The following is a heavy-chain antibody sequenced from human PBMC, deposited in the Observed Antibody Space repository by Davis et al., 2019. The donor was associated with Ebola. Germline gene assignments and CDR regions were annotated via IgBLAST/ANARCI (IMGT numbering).Heavy chain of an antibody. D-gene: IGHD2-21*01. J-gene: IGHJ6*02. CDR3: ASTTSMESTYFYYYALDV. V-gene: IGHV1-18*01. Sequence: AASVKVSCKASGYTFTTYGINWVRQAPGQGLEWMGRISHYDFNTNYGEKFQGRVTLTTDTSRSTAYMELRSLRSDDTAVYFCASTTSMESTYFYYYALDVGGQGTTVTVSS. CDR1: GYTFTTYG. CDR2: ISHYDFNT.